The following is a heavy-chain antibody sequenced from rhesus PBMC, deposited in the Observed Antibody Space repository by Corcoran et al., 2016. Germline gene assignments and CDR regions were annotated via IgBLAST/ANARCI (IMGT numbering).Heavy chain of an antibody. CDR2: IKNQADGGTA. V-gene: IGHV3-16*02. D-gene: IGHD4-29*01. CDR3: TAPVAATKFDY. CDR1: GFPFSNYW. J-gene: IGHJ4*01. Sequence: EVQLVESGGGLVQPGGSLSLSGAASGFPFSNYWMSWFRQAPGKGLGWVGPIKNQADGGTAAYAESVKGRFTISRYDSKHTLYLQMNSLKTEDTAVYYCTAPVAATKFDYWGQGVLVTVSS.